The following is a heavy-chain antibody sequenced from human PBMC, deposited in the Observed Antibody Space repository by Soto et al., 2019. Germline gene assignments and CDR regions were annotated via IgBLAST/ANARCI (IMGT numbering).Heavy chain of an antibody. CDR1: GFTFDDYA. J-gene: IGHJ4*02. V-gene: IGHV3-9*01. Sequence: FLRLSCAASGFTFDDYAMHWVRQAPGKGLEWVSGISWNSGSIGYADSVKGRFTISRDNAKNTLFLQMHSLRAEDTAVYYCARVTALAPEIDYWGQGTLVTVSS. CDR2: ISWNSGSI. D-gene: IGHD2-15*01. CDR3: ARVTALAPEIDY.